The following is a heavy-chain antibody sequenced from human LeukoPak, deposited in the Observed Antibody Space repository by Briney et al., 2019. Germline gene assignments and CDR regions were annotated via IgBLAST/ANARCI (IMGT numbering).Heavy chain of an antibody. J-gene: IGHJ6*03. Sequence: ASVKVSCKASGDTFSSYAISWVRQAPGQGLEWMGWISAYNGNTNYAQKLQGRVTMTTDTSTSTAYMELRSLRSDDTAVYYCARGQGITMVRGHMDVWGKGTTVTVSS. D-gene: IGHD3-10*01. CDR3: ARGQGITMVRGHMDV. CDR2: ISAYNGNT. V-gene: IGHV1-18*01. CDR1: GDTFSSYA.